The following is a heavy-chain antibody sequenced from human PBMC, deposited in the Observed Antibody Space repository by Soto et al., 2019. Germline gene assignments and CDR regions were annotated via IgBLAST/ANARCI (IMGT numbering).Heavy chain of an antibody. V-gene: IGHV1-69*01. D-gene: IGHD5-12*01. J-gene: IGHJ4*02. CDR1: GGTFSSYA. CDR3: ATERSGYDPFDY. CDR2: IIPIFGTA. Sequence: QVQLVQSGAEVKKPGSSVNVSCKASGGTFSSYAISWVRQAPGQGLEWMGGIIPIFGTANYAQQFQGRVTITADECTNTAYNEVSRVRCRDTPMHSCATERSGYDPFDYWGQGTLGTVT.